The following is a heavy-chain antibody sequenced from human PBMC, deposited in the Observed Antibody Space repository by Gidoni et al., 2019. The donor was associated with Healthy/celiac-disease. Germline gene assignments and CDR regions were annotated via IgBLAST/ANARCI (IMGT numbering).Heavy chain of an antibody. Sequence: EVQLLESGGGLVQPGGSLRLSCAASGFTFSSYAMSWVRQAPGKGLEWVSAISGSGGSTYYADSVKGRFTISRDNSKNTLYLQMNSLRAEDTAVYYCAKVRPVPYYYDSSGYRKDAFDIWGQGTMVTVSS. D-gene: IGHD3-22*01. J-gene: IGHJ3*02. V-gene: IGHV3-23*01. CDR2: ISGSGGST. CDR1: GFTFSSYA. CDR3: AKVRPVPYYYDSSGYRKDAFDI.